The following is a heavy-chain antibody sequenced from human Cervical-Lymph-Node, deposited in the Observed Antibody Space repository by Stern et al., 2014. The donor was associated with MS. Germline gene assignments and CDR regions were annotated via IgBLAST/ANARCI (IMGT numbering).Heavy chain of an antibody. CDR3: ARDPFGSSNF. J-gene: IGHJ4*02. CDR2: INQDGSER. CDR1: GITFSSSW. V-gene: IGHV3-7*01. D-gene: IGHD3-10*01. Sequence: EDQLVESGGGLVQPGGSLRLSCSASGITFSSSWMDWVRQAPGKGLEWVANINQDGSERYYVDSVKVRFTISRDNANNSLYLQMSSLRAEDTAVYYCARDPFGSSNFWGQGTLVTVSS.